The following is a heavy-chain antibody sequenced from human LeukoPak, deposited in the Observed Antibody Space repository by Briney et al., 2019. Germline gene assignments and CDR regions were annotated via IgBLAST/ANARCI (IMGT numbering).Heavy chain of an antibody. D-gene: IGHD5-18*01. CDR1: GGTFSSYA. Sequence: ASVKVSCKASGGTFSSYAISWVRQAPGQGLEWMGRIIPILGIADYAQKFQGRVTITADKSTSTAYMELSSLRSDDTAVYYCARWERNVDTAMVLNYYYYGMDVWGQGTTVTVSS. J-gene: IGHJ6*02. V-gene: IGHV1-69*04. CDR3: ARWERNVDTAMVLNYYYYGMDV. CDR2: IIPILGIA.